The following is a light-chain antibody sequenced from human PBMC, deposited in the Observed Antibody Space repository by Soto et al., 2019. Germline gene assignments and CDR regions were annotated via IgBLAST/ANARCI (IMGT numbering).Light chain of an antibody. CDR2: GAS. V-gene: IGKV3-15*01. J-gene: IGKJ2*01. Sequence: EMVMTQSPATLSVSPGERATLSCRASQSVSSSYLAWYQQKPGQAPRLLIYGASTRATGIPARFSGSGSGTEFTLTISSLQSEDFADYYFHQYNNWPQPFGQGTKLEIK. CDR3: HQYNNWPQP. CDR1: QSVSSSY.